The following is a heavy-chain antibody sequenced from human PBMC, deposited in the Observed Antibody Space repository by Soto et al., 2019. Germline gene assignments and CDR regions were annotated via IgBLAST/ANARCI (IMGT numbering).Heavy chain of an antibody. D-gene: IGHD5-12*01. CDR1: GFTFGGYA. CDR3: TRGVSGYETRPYYFDY. CDR2: IRGKAYGGTT. J-gene: IGHJ4*02. Sequence: PGGSLRLSCTTSGFTFGGYAMTWFRQAPGKGLEWVGFIRGKAYGGTTEYAAPVRGRFTISRDDSKSIAYLQINSLKTEDTAVYYCTRGVSGYETRPYYFDYWGQGTLVTVYS. V-gene: IGHV3-49*03.